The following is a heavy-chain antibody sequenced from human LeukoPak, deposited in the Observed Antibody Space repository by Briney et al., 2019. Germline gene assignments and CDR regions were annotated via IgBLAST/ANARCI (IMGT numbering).Heavy chain of an antibody. J-gene: IGHJ6*02. CDR2: ISSSSSYI. Sequence: GGSLRLSCAASGFTFSSYSMNWVRQAPGKGLEWVSSISSSSSYIYYADSVKGRFTISRDNAKNSLYLQMNSLRAEDTAVYYCARVPKQYSSGPDGMDVWGQGTTVTVSS. D-gene: IGHD6-19*01. CDR1: GFTFSSYS. CDR3: ARVPKQYSSGPDGMDV. V-gene: IGHV3-21*01.